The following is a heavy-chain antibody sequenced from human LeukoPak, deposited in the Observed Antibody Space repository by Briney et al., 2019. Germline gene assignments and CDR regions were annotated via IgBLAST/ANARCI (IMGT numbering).Heavy chain of an antibody. J-gene: IGHJ3*02. CDR1: SGSIGSSGYY. CDR3: ARRPEALHAFDI. CDR2: FYYTGTT. V-gene: IGHV4-39*01. Sequence: SETLSLTCTVSSGSIGSSGYYWGWIRQSPGKGLEWIGSFYYTGTTYYNPSLKSRVTISADTSNNQFSLKVYSVTAADTAAYFCARRPEALHAFDIWGQGTTVTVSS.